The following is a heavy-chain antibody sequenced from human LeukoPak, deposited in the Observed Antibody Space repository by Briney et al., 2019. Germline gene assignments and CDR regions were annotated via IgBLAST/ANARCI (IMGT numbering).Heavy chain of an antibody. CDR2: INHSGST. J-gene: IGHJ4*02. Sequence: SETLSLTCAVYGGSFSGYYWSWIRQPPGKGLEWIGEINHSGSTNYNPSLKSRVTISVDTSKNQFSLKLSSVTAADTAVYYCARYSSSSFHCYFDYWGQGTLVTVSS. CDR1: GGSFSGYY. V-gene: IGHV4-34*01. D-gene: IGHD6-6*01. CDR3: ARYSSSSFHCYFDY.